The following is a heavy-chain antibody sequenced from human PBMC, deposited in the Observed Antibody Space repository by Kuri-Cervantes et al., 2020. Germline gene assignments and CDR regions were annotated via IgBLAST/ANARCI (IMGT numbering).Heavy chain of an antibody. J-gene: IGHJ4*02. V-gene: IGHV1-46*01. CDR1: GYTFTSYY. CDR3: ASSSGYSGYDSNLVIDY. CDR2: INPSGGST. D-gene: IGHD5-12*01. Sequence: ASVKVSCKASGYTFTSYYMHWVRQAPGQGLEWMGIINPSGGSTSYAQKFQGRVTMTRDTSTSTAYMELSSLRSEDTAVYYCASSSGYSGYDSNLVIDYWGQGTLVTVSS.